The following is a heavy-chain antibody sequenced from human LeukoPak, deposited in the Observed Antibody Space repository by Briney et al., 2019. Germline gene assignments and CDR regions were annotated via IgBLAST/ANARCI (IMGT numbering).Heavy chain of an antibody. D-gene: IGHD1-7*01. J-gene: IGHJ4*02. CDR3: ARLYYNWNYPNYFDY. V-gene: IGHV4-39*01. Sequence: SETLSLTCTVSGGSISSYYWGWIRQPPGKGLEWIGNIYYSGSTYYNPSLKSRVTISVDPSKNQFSLKLSSVTAADTAVYYCARLYYNWNYPNYFDYWGQGTLVTVSS. CDR1: GGSISSYY. CDR2: IYYSGST.